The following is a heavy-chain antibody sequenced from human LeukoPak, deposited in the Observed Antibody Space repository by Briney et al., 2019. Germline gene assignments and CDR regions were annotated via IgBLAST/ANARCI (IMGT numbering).Heavy chain of an antibody. D-gene: IGHD2-8*02. J-gene: IGHJ4*02. CDR3: ARGSPYGTAGY. Sequence: GGSLRLSCAASGFTFSNYNMNWVRQAAGKGLEWVSSISSSSSYIYYADSVKGRFTISRDNTKNSLYLQMNSLRAEDTAVYCCARGSPYGTAGYWGQGTLVTVSS. CDR1: GFTFSNYN. CDR2: ISSSSSYI. V-gene: IGHV3-21*01.